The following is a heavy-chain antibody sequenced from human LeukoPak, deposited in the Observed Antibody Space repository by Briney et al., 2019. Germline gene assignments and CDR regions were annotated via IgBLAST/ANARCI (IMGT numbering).Heavy chain of an antibody. CDR3: ARDLVVVPAAITTDDY. J-gene: IGHJ4*02. Sequence: ASVKVSCKASGYTFTSYYMHWVRQAPGQGLEWMGIINPSGGSTSYAQKFQGRVTMTRDMSTSTVYMELSSLRSEDTAVYYCARDLVVVPAAITTDDYWGQGTLVTVSS. CDR1: GYTFTSYY. D-gene: IGHD2-2*01. CDR2: INPSGGST. V-gene: IGHV1-46*01.